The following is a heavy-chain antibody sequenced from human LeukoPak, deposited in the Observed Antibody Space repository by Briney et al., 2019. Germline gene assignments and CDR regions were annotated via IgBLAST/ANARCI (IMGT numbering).Heavy chain of an antibody. D-gene: IGHD2-2*01. V-gene: IGHV3-23*01. CDR3: AKDLFGDIVVVPAANLFDY. Sequence: PGGSLRLSCAAPGFTFSSYAMSWVRQAPGKGLEWVSAISGSGGSTCYADSVKGRFTISRDNSKNTLYLQMNSLRAEDTAVYYCAKDLFGDIVVVPAANLFDYWGQGTLVTVSS. J-gene: IGHJ4*02. CDR1: GFTFSSYA. CDR2: ISGSGGST.